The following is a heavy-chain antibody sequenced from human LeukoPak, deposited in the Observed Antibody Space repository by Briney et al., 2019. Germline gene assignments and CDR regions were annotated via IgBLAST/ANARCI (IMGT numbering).Heavy chain of an antibody. CDR1: GFTFSSNV. CDR2: IPASGGST. CDR3: AKVLSLDY. V-gene: IGHV3-23*01. Sequence: PGGSLRLSCVASGFTFSSNVMIWVRQAPGKGLEWVSSIPASGGSTYYADSVKGRFTISRDNSKNSLYLQMNSLRAEDTAVYYCAKVLSLDYWGQGTLVTVSS. J-gene: IGHJ4*02.